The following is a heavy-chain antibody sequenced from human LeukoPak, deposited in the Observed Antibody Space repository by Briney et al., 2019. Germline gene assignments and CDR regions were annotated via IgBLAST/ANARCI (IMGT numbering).Heavy chain of an antibody. Sequence: ASVKVSCKASGGTFSSYAISWVRQAPGQGLEWMGGIIPIFGTANYAQKFQGRVTMTRNTSISTAYMELSSLRSEDTAVYYCALDYDILTGTDYWGQGTLVTVSS. CDR2: IIPIFGTA. CDR3: ALDYDILTGTDY. D-gene: IGHD3-9*01. V-gene: IGHV1-69*05. J-gene: IGHJ4*02. CDR1: GGTFSSYA.